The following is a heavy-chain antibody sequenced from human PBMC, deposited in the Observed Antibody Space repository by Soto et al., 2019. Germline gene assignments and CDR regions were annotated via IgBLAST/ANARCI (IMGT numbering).Heavy chain of an antibody. V-gene: IGHV4-4*02. CDR1: GVSIGSPNW. D-gene: IGHD2-8*01. CDR2: MWPSGGT. Sequence: QVHLQESGPGLVTPSGTLSLTCAVSGVSIGSPNWWTWVRQAPEKRLEWIGEMWPSGGTTYNPSLRNRVTISVDHSKNLLSLPLTTVTAADTAIYYCARCLHCSNGGRFDPWGQGALVTVSS. CDR3: ARCLHCSNGGRFDP. J-gene: IGHJ5*02.